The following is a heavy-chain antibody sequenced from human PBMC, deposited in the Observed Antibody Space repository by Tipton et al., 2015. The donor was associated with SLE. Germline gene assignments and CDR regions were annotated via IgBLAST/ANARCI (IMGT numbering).Heavy chain of an antibody. CDR1: GDSINSHY. Sequence: TLSLTCTVSGDSINSHYWSWIRQPPGKGLEWIGYIYYSGSTYYNPSLKSRVTISVDTSKNQFSLKLSSVTAADTAVYYCARRLSAYDKKCFDLWGRGTLVTVSS. J-gene: IGHJ2*01. CDR3: ARRLSAYDKKCFDL. CDR2: IYYSGST. D-gene: IGHD3-22*01. V-gene: IGHV4-30-4*08.